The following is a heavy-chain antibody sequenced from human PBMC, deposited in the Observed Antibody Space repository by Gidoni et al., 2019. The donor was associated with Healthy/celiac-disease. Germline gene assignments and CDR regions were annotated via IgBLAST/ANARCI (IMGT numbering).Heavy chain of an antibody. CDR2: INPNSGGT. Sequence: QVQLVQSGAEVKKPGASVEVSCKASGYTFPGYYMHWVRQAPGQGLEWMGWINPNSGGTNYAKKLQGRVTMTRDTSISTAYMELSRLRSDDTAVYYCVIVVVVPEPVWGQGTLVTVSS. V-gene: IGHV1-2*02. J-gene: IGHJ4*02. CDR3: VIVVVVPEPV. CDR1: GYTFPGYY. D-gene: IGHD2-15*01.